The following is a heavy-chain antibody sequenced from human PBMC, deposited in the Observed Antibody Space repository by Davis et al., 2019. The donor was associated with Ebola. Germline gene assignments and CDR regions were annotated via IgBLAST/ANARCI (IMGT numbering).Heavy chain of an antibody. Sequence: MPGGSLRLSCAVYGGSFSGYYWSWIRQLPGKGLEWIGEINHSGSTNYNPSLKSRVTISVDKAKNQFSLKLNSVTAADTAVYYCARDYYDSSGYLYYFDSWGQGTLVTVSS. V-gene: IGHV4-34*01. CDR3: ARDYYDSSGYLYYFDS. CDR1: GGSFSGYY. J-gene: IGHJ4*02. D-gene: IGHD3-22*01. CDR2: INHSGST.